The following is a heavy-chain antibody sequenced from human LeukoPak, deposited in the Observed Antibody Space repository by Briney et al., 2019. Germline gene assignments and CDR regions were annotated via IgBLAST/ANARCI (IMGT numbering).Heavy chain of an antibody. CDR1: GGSISSSSYY. J-gene: IGHJ3*02. D-gene: IGHD4-17*01. CDR3: ARLWGTVTTVAFDI. Sequence: SETLSLTCTVSGGSISSSSYYWGWIRQPPGKGLEWIGEINHSGSTNYNPSLKSRVTISVDTSKNQFSLKLSSVTAADTAVYYCARLWGTVTTVAFDIWGQGTMVTVSS. V-gene: IGHV4-39*07. CDR2: INHSGST.